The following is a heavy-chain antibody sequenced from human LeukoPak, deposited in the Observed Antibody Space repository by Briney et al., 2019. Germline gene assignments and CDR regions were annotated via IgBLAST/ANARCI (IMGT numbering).Heavy chain of an antibody. CDR1: GGSISSYY. CDR2: IYYSGST. CDR3: ASHPSYSSGWYFDY. D-gene: IGHD6-19*01. J-gene: IGHJ4*02. V-gene: IGHV4-59*08. Sequence: SETLSLTCTVSGGSISSYYWSWIRQPPGNGLEWIGYIYYSGSTNYNPSRKIQSTISVDTSKNQFSLKLSSVPAADTAVYYCASHPSYSSGWYFDYWGQGTLVTVSS.